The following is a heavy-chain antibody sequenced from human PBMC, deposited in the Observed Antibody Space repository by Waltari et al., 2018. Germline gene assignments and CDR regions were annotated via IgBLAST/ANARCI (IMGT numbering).Heavy chain of an antibody. V-gene: IGHV4-34*01. D-gene: IGHD1-26*01. J-gene: IGHJ4*02. CDR1: GASFSTYV. CDR2: INHSGST. Sequence: QVQLQQWGAGLLKPSETLSLTCAVYGASFSTYVWSWFRPPPGKGLEWIGEINHSGSTNYNPSLKSRVTILLDTSKNQFSLKLSSVNAADTAVYYCASRDIVGDYSVPYYFAYWGQGGLVTVSS. CDR3: ASRDIVGDYSVPYYFAY.